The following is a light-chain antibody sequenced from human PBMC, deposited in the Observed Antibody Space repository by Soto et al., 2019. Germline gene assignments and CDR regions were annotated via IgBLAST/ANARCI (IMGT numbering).Light chain of an antibody. V-gene: IGKV3-15*01. CDR3: QQYIKWLS. J-gene: IGKJ1*01. CDR1: QSVSSN. CDR2: GAS. Sequence: DIVMTQSPVTLSASPGLRPPLSCRASQSVSSNLAWYQQKPGQAPRLLIYGASTRATAIPARFSGSGSGTEFTLTISSLQSEDFAVYYCQQYIKWLSFGQGTKVDIK.